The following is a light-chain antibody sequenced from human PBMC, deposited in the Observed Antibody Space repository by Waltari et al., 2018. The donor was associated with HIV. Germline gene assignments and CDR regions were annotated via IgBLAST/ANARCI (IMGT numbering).Light chain of an antibody. CDR3: QQYGNSFPLT. V-gene: IGKV3-20*01. Sequence: EIVLTQSPGTLSLSPGERASLSRTTSQTVPNNFLAWYQQKPGQTPRLLIYETSTRAAGSPGRFSGRGSATHFTLTIARLEPEDFAVYYCQQYGNSFPLTFGGGTKVEI. J-gene: IGKJ4*01. CDR1: QTVPNNF. CDR2: ETS.